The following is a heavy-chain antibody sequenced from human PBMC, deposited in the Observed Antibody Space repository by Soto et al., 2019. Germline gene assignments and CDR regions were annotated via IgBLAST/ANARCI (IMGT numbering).Heavy chain of an antibody. CDR1: GYTFTGYY. J-gene: IGHJ6*02. CDR2: INPNSGGT. Sequence: GASVKVSCKASGYTFTGYYMYWVRQAPGQGLEWMGWINPNSGGTNYAQKFQGWVTMARDTSISTAYMELSRLRSDDTAVYYCARDGGYYDILTGYSLGRYYYYGMDVWGQGTTVTVSS. V-gene: IGHV1-2*04. CDR3: ARDGGYYDILTGYSLGRYYYYGMDV. D-gene: IGHD3-9*01.